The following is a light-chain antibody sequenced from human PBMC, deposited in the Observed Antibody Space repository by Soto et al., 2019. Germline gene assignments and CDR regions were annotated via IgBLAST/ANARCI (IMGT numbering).Light chain of an antibody. V-gene: IGKV3-20*01. Sequence: EIVLTQSPGTLSLSPGERATLSCRASQSVSSSFLAWYQQKPGQAPRLLIYGASSRATCIPDRFSGSGSGTDFTLTISSPEPQDFAVYYGQQYDSSPWTSGQGTKVESK. CDR2: GAS. CDR1: QSVSSSF. CDR3: QQYDSSPWT. J-gene: IGKJ1*01.